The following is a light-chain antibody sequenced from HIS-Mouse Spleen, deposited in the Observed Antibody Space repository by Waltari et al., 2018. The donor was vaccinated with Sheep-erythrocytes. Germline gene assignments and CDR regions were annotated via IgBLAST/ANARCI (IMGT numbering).Light chain of an antibody. CDR3: CSYAGSSTFHVV. Sequence: QSALTQPASVSGSPGQSLTISSPGTSSDVGSYTLVSWYQQHTGKAPKPMIYEGSKRPSGVSTRVSGSDSGNTASLTISGLQAEDEADYYCCSYAGSSTFHVVFGGGTKLTVL. CDR2: EGS. CDR1: SSDVGSYTL. J-gene: IGLJ2*01. V-gene: IGLV2-23*03.